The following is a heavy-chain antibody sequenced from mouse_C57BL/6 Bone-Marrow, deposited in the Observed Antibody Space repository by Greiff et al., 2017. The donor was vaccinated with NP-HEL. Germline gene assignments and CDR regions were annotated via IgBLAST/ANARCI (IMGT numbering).Heavy chain of an antibody. CDR2: IHPNSGST. V-gene: IGHV1-64*01. CDR1: GYTFTSYW. D-gene: IGHD2-2*01. Sequence: QVHVKQSGAELVKPGASVKLSCKASGYTFTSYWMHWVKQRPGQGLEWIGMIHPNSGSTNYNEKFKSKATLTVDKSSSTAYMQLSSLTSEDSAVYYCARKGSTMVNTHWYFDVWGTGTTVTVSS. J-gene: IGHJ1*03. CDR3: ARKGSTMVNTHWYFDV.